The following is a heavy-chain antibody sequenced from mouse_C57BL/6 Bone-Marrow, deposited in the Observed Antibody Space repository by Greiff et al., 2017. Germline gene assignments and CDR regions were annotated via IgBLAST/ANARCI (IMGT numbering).Heavy chain of an antibody. Sequence: QVQLQQPGAELVRPGTSVKLSCKASGYTFTRYWMPWVKQRPGQGLEWIGVIDPSDSYTYYNQKFKGKATLTVDTSSSTAYRQLSSLTAEESAVYYCARFYGSSGYWCQGTTLTVSS. CDR2: IDPSDSYT. J-gene: IGHJ2*01. V-gene: IGHV1-59*01. CDR1: GYTFTRYW. D-gene: IGHD1-1*01. CDR3: ARFYGSSGY.